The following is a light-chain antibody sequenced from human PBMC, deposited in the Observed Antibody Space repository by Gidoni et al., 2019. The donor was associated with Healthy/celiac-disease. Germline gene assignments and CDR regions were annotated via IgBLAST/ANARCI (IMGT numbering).Light chain of an antibody. V-gene: IGKV3-11*01. J-gene: IGKJ5*01. CDR2: DAP. Sequence: EIVLSQSPATLSLCPWDRATLSCRASQSVSSYLAWYQQKPGQAPRLPIYDAPNRATGMPPRFSGSGSVTDFTLTISSLEPEEFAVYNCQQRIKWPITFGQGTRLEIK. CDR3: QQRIKWPIT. CDR1: QSVSSY.